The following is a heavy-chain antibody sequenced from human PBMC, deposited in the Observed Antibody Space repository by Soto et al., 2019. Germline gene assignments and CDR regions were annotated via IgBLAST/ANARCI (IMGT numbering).Heavy chain of an antibody. CDR1: GGSISSSSYY. Sequence: QLQLQESGPGLVKPSETLSLTCTVSGGSISSSSYYWGWIRQPPGKGLEWIGSIYYSGSTYYNPSLKSRVTISVDTAKHPFALELSSGTDADTAVYYCARGREMTAVTVDNWFAHWGQGTLVTVSS. CDR2: IYYSGST. CDR3: ARGREMTAVTVDNWFAH. J-gene: IGHJ5*02. V-gene: IGHV4-39*02. D-gene: IGHD4-17*01.